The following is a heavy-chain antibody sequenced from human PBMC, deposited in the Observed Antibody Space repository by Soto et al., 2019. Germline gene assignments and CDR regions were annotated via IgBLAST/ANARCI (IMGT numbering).Heavy chain of an antibody. J-gene: IGHJ5*02. CDR1: GGTFSSYA. V-gene: IGHV1-69*13. Sequence: SVKVSCKASGGTFSSYAISWVRQAPGQGLEWMGGIIPIFGTANYAQKFQGRVTITADESTSTAYMELSSLRSEDTAVYYCARETNDYSNGINWLDPWGQGTLVTVSS. CDR2: IIPIFGTA. D-gene: IGHD4-4*01. CDR3: ARETNDYSNGINWLDP.